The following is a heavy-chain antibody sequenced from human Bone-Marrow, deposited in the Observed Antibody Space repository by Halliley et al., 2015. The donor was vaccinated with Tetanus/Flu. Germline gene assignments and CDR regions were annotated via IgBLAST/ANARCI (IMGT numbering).Heavy chain of an antibody. CDR3: TAERLFDSAGYPPFAH. Sequence: MQLVQSGGGLVKPGGPLRLSCVASGFSFNFAWMSWVRQVPGKGLEWVGHINTIPDGASTDYAPTVEGRFTISRDDSKNTVYLQMDDLKVEDTAVYYCTAERLFDSAGYPPFAHWGQGNLVTVSS. D-gene: IGHD3-22*01. CDR2: INTIPDGAST. J-gene: IGHJ4*02. V-gene: IGHV3-15*01. CDR1: GFSFNFAW.